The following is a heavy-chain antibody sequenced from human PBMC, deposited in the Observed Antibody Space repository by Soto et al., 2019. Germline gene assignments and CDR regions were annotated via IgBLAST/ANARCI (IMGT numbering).Heavy chain of an antibody. V-gene: IGHV1-69*13. CDR3: ARGDSGGRYDSSGYRDIDDAFDI. J-gene: IGHJ3*02. D-gene: IGHD3-22*01. Sequence: ASVKVSCKASGGTFSSYAISWVRQAPGQGLEWMGGIIPIFGTANYAQKFQGRVTITADESTSTAYMELSSLRSEDTAVYYCARGDSGGRYDSSGYRDIDDAFDIWGQGTMVTVSS. CDR1: GGTFSSYA. CDR2: IIPIFGTA.